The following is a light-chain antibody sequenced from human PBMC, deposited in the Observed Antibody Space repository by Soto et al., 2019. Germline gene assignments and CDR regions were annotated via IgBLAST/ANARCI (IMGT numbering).Light chain of an antibody. CDR1: SFNIGYNF. CDR2: DNN. Sequence: QSVLTHPPSVSAAPGQKVTISCSGSSFNIGYNFVSWYQQLPGTAPKLLIYDNNNRPSGIPDRFSGSKSGTSATLGISGLQTGDEADYYCGSWDNSLSAYVFGPGTKVTVL. V-gene: IGLV1-51*01. J-gene: IGLJ1*01. CDR3: GSWDNSLSAYV.